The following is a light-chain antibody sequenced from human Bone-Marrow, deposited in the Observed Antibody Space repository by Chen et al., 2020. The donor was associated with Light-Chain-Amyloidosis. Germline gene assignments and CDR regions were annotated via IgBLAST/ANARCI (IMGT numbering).Light chain of an antibody. J-gene: IGLJ2*01. CDR3: QSADSSGTYEVI. CDR1: DLPTKY. CDR2: RDT. Sequence: SELTPPPSVAVSPGQPGRSTGSGDDLPTKYAYWYQQKPGQAPVLVIHRDTERPSGISERFSGSSSGTTATLTISGVQAEDEADYHCQSADSSGTYEVIFGGGTKLTVL. V-gene: IGLV3-25*03.